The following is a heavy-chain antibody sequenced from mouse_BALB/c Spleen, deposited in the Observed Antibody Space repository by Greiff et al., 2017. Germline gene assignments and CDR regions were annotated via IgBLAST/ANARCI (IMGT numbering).Heavy chain of an antibody. J-gene: IGHJ2*01. CDR2: IWGGGST. CDR1: GFSLTDYG. D-gene: IGHD2-4*01. CDR3: ASYDYGSHYFDY. Sequence: VQLQQSGPGLVAPSQSLSITCTVSGFSLTDYGVSWIRQPPGKGLEWLGVIWGGGSTYYNSALKSRLSISKDNSKSQVFLKMNSLQTDDTAMYYCASYDYGSHYFDYWGQGTTLTVSS. V-gene: IGHV2-6-5*01.